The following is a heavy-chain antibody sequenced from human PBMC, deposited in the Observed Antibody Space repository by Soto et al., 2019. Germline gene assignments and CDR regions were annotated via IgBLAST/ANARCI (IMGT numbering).Heavy chain of an antibody. J-gene: IGHJ4*02. V-gene: IGHV3-23*01. CDR3: AKDGGRSGGSRALFDY. Sequence: PGGPFRLSCAASGFTLSSYAMSWVRQAPGKVLDWVSAISGSGGSTYYADSVKGRFTISRDNSKNTLYLQMNSLRAEDAAVYYCAKDGGRSGGSRALFDYWGEGTPDNVSS. CDR2: ISGSGGST. CDR1: GFTLSSYA. D-gene: IGHD6-19*01.